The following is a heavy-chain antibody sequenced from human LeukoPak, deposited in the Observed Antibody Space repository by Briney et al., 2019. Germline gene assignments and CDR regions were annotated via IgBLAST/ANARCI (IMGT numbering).Heavy chain of an antibody. V-gene: IGHV1-69-2*01. J-gene: IGHJ4*02. CDR2: VDPEDGKT. CDR3: ATVASREVGATFDY. D-gene: IGHD1-26*01. CDR1: GYTFTDYY. Sequence: ASVKVSCKVSGYTFTDYYMHWVQQAPGKGLEWMGLVDPEDGKTIYAEKFQGRVTITADTSTDTAYMELSSLRSEDTAVYYCATVASREVGATFDYWGQGTLVTVSS.